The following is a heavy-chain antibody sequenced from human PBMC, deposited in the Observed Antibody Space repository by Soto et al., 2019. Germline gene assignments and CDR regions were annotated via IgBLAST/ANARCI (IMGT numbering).Heavy chain of an antibody. J-gene: IGHJ4*02. D-gene: IGHD6-19*01. CDR1: GFTFSSYA. V-gene: IGHV3-23*01. CDR3: AKDPKYSSGRGPFDY. Sequence: GGSLRLSCAASGFTFSSYAMSWVRQAPGKGLEWVSAISGSGGSTYYADSVKGRFTISRDNSKNALYLQMNSLRAEDTAVYYCAKDPKYSSGRGPFDYWGQGTLVTVSS. CDR2: ISGSGGST.